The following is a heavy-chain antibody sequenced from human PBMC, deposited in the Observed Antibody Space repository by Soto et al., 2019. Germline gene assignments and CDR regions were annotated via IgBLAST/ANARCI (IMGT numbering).Heavy chain of an antibody. J-gene: IGHJ5*02. V-gene: IGHV1-46*01. CDR1: GYTFTSYY. CDR2: INPSGGST. D-gene: IGHD2-8*01. Sequence: ASVKVSCKASGYTFTSYYMHWVRQAPGQGLEWMGIINPSGGSTSYAQKFQGRVTMTRDTSTSTVYMELSSLRSEDTAMHYCARDGCTNGVCYDWFDPWGQGTLVTVSS. CDR3: ARDGCTNGVCYDWFDP.